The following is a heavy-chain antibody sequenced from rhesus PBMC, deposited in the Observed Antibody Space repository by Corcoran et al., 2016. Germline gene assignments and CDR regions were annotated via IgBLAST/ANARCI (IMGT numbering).Heavy chain of an antibody. V-gene: IGHV3-136*01. CDR1: GFTFGSYN. D-gene: IGHD2-21*01. J-gene: IGHJ4*01. CDR3: TSVRGIPRYFDY. CDR2: ISYSGKTI. Sequence: EVQLVESGGGLVEPGGSLRLSCAASGFTFGSYNINWVRQDPEKGLECGSYISYSGKTIYYADPVKGRFTISRDNAKNSLSLQMNSLRAEDTAVYYCTSVRGIPRYFDYWGQGVLVTVSA.